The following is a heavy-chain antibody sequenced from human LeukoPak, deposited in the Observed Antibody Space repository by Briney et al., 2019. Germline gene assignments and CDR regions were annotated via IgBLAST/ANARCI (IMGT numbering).Heavy chain of an antibody. V-gene: IGHV3-30*18. CDR1: GFTFSSYG. J-gene: IGHJ4*02. Sequence: GGSLRLSCAASGFTFSSYGMHRVRQAPGKGLEWVALISYDGSNKYYADSVKGRFTISRDNSKNTLYLQMYSLRAEDTAVYYCAKDYGMVRVDYWGQGTLVTVSS. CDR2: ISYDGSNK. CDR3: AKDYGMVRVDY. D-gene: IGHD3-10*01.